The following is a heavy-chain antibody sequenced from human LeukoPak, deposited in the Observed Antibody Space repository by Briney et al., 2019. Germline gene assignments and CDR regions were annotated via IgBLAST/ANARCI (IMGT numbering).Heavy chain of an antibody. Sequence: ASVKVSCKASGYIFTGYYMRWVRQAPGQGLEWMGWINPNSGDTHYAQKFHGRVTMTSDTSITTGYMELTRLTSDDTAVYYCARDPAAAGNYWGQGTLVSVSS. CDR1: GYIFTGYY. CDR2: INPNSGDT. CDR3: ARDPAAAGNY. V-gene: IGHV1-2*02. J-gene: IGHJ4*02. D-gene: IGHD6-13*01.